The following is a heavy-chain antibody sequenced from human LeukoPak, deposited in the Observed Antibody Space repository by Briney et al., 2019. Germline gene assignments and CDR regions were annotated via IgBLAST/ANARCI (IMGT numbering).Heavy chain of an antibody. CDR1: GGSISSYY. CDR2: IYTSGST. J-gene: IGHJ4*02. V-gene: IGHV4-4*07. Sequence: PSETLSLTCTVSGGSISSYYWSWIRQPAGKGLEWIGRIYTSGSTNYNPSLKSRVTMSLDTSKDQLSLKLSSVTAADTAVYYCARDFDGYGWGSYLGYWGQGTLVTVSS. D-gene: IGHD3-10*01. CDR3: ARDFDGYGWGSYLGY.